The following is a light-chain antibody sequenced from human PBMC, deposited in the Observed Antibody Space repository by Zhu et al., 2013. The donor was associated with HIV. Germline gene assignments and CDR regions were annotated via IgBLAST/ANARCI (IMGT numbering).Light chain of an antibody. V-gene: IGLV3-21*03. Sequence: SYELTQPPSVSVAPGKTARITCGGNNIGSKSVHWYQQKPGQAPVLVVHDDSDRPSGISNRFSGSKSGNTASLTISGLQDDDEAEYYCNSHRSGTTLVLFGGGTKVTVL. CDR3: NSHRSGTTLVL. CDR2: DDS. J-gene: IGLJ2*01. CDR1: NIGSKS.